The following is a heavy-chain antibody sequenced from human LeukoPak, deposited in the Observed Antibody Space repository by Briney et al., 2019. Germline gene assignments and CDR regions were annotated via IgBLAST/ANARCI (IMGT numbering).Heavy chain of an antibody. J-gene: IGHJ4*02. V-gene: IGHV1-2*06. CDR3: AKAGVYHDYCPDS. D-gene: IGHD2/OR15-2a*01. Sequence: ASVKVSCKASGYTFTGYYMHWVRQAPGQGLEWMGRINPNSGGTNYAQKFQGRVTMTRDTSISTAYMELSRLRSDDTAVYYCAKAGVYHDYCPDSWGQGTLVTVSS. CDR1: GYTFTGYY. CDR2: INPNSGGT.